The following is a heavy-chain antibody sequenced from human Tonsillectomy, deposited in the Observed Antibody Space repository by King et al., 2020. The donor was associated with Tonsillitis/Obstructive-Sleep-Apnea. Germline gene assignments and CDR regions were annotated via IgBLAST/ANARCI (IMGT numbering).Heavy chain of an antibody. CDR1: GFAFSSYA. CDR2: ISGSGGST. D-gene: IGHD3-10*01. J-gene: IGHJ4*02. Sequence: DVQLVESGGGLVQPGGSLRLSCAASGFAFSSYAMSWVRQAPGKGLEWVSAISGSGGSTYYADSVKGRFTISRDNSKNTLYLQMNSLRAEDTAVYYCAKAETWFGELSPGYFDYWGQGTLVTVSS. CDR3: AKAETWFGELSPGYFDY. V-gene: IGHV3-23*04.